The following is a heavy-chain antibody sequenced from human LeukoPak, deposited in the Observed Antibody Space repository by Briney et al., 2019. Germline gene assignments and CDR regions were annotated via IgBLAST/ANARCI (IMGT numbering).Heavy chain of an antibody. CDR3: ARPKYSSGYSFDY. CDR2: IYPGDSDT. J-gene: IGHJ4*02. Sequence: YWSWIRQHPGKGLEWMGIIYPGDSDTRYSPSFQGQVTISADKSISTAYLQWSSLKASDTAMYYCARPKYSSGYSFDYWGQGTLVTVSS. CDR1: YW. V-gene: IGHV5-51*01. D-gene: IGHD3-22*01.